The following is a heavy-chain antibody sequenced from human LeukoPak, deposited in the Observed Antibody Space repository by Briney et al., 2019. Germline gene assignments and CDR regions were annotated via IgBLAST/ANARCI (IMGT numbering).Heavy chain of an antibody. D-gene: IGHD3-16*02. CDR3: ARALRLGELSFDY. J-gene: IGHJ4*02. CDR2: MNPNSGNT. Sequence: ASVKVSCKASGYTFTSYDINWVRQATGQGLEWMGWMNPNSGNTGYAQKFQGRVTMTRDTSTSTVYMELSSLRSEDTAVYYCARALRLGELSFDYWGQGTLVTVSS. V-gene: IGHV1-8*01. CDR1: GYTFTSYD.